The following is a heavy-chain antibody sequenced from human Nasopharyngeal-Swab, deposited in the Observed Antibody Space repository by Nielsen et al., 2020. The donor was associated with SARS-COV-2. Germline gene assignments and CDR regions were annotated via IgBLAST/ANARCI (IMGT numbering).Heavy chain of an antibody. CDR1: GYIFTSYS. Sequence: ASAQVSCYASGYIFTSYSMHWLRQAPGQRLEWMGWINAGNGNTKFSQKFQGRVTITRDTSASTAYMELSSLRSEDTAVYYCARTRLAALYYFDYWGQGTLVTVSS. J-gene: IGHJ4*02. CDR2: INAGNGNT. CDR3: ARTRLAALYYFDY. V-gene: IGHV1-3*01. D-gene: IGHD6-13*01.